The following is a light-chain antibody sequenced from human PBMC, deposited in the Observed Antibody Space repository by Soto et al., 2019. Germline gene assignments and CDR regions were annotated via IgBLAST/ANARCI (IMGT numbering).Light chain of an antibody. CDR2: DVS. Sequence: EVVLTQFPAILSLSPGDSATLSCRASQSVSYYLAWYQQKVGQAPRLLIYDVSKRTTGIPARFSGSGSGTDVTLTSSSLEPEDFAVYYCQHRSNWPALTFGGGTKVEI. CDR1: QSVSYY. V-gene: IGKV3-11*01. CDR3: QHRSNWPALT. J-gene: IGKJ4*01.